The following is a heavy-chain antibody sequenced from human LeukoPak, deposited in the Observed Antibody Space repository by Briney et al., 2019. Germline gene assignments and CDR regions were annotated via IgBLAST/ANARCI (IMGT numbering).Heavy chain of an antibody. CDR1: GGSISGYS. J-gene: IGHJ3*02. Sequence: PSETLSLTCTVSGGSISGYSWSWIRQPPGKGLERIGFIYSSGSTNYNPSLRSRVTISVDTSKNQFSLKLRSVIAADTAVYYCARDSGSQRAFDIWGQGTMVTVSS. D-gene: IGHD1-26*01. CDR3: ARDSGSQRAFDI. V-gene: IGHV4-59*01. CDR2: IYSSGST.